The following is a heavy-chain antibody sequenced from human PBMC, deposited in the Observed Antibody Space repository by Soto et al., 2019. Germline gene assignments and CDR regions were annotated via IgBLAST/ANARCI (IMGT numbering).Heavy chain of an antibody. CDR1: GLTFTSFA. CDR3: SKEYYSRYYYMDV. V-gene: IGHV3-23*01. J-gene: IGHJ6*03. D-gene: IGHD2-15*01. CDR2: ISASGGNT. Sequence: EVQLLESGGSLIQPGGSLRLSCAASGLTFTSFAMTWVRQAPGKGLEWVSTISASGGNTYYADSVKGRFTISRDNSKNTLFLQVNSLRAEDTAVYYCSKEYYSRYYYMDVWGKGSTVTVSS.